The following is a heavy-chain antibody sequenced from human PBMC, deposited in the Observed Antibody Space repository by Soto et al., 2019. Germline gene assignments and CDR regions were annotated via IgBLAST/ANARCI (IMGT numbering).Heavy chain of an antibody. CDR3: ASYLFSSSSFSESFKH. J-gene: IGHJ1*01. CDR2: IYYSGST. Sequence: SETLSLTCTFSVVSISSSSYYCGGIRQPPWKGLEWIGSIYYSGSTYYNPPLKSRVTISVDTSKNQFSLKLSSVTAADTAVYYCASYLFSSSSFSESFKHWGQGTLVIVSS. D-gene: IGHD6-6*01. CDR1: VVSISSSSYY. V-gene: IGHV4-39*01.